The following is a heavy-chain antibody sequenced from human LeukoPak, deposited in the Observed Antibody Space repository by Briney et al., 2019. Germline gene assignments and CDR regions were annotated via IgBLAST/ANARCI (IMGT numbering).Heavy chain of an antibody. CDR3: AAGAYVLRYFGWLPSAPFDP. J-gene: IGHJ5*02. CDR1: GFTFTSSA. Sequence: ASVKVSCKASGFTFTSSAVQWVRQARGQRLEWIGWIVDGSGNTNYAQKFQERVTITRDMSTSTAYMELSSLRSEDTAVYYCAAGAYVLRYFGWLPSAPFDPWGQGTLVTVSS. V-gene: IGHV1-58*01. CDR2: IVDGSGNT. D-gene: IGHD3-9*01.